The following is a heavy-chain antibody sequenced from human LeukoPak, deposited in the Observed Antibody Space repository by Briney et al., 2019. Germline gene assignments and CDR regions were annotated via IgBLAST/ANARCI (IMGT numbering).Heavy chain of an antibody. D-gene: IGHD2-2*01. CDR3: ARDLVVVPAALYYYYGMDV. V-gene: IGHV3-7*01. CDR1: GFTFSSYS. CDR2: IKQDGSEK. Sequence: GGSLRLSCAASGFTFSSYSMNWVRQAPGKGLEWVANIKQDGSEKYYVDSVKGRFTISRDNAKNSPYLQMNSLRAEDTAVYYCARDLVVVPAALYYYYGMDVWGQGTTVTVSS. J-gene: IGHJ6*02.